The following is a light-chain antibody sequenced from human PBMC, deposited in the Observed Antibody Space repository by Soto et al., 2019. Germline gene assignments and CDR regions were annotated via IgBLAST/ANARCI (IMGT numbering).Light chain of an antibody. CDR1: QSVNNNY. Sequence: EIVLTQSPGTLSLSPGERATLSCRASQSVNNNYLAWYQQKPGQAPRLLISDASSRATGIPDRFSGSGSGTDFTLTISSLQSEDFAVYSYQQYGFSPISFGQGTRLEIK. CDR3: QQYGFSPIS. CDR2: DAS. V-gene: IGKV3-20*01. J-gene: IGKJ5*01.